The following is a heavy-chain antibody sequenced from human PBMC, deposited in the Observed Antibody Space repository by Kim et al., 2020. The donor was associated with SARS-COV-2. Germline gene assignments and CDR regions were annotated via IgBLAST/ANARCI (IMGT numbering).Heavy chain of an antibody. CDR3: AKSLSSAALGH. D-gene: IGHD2-15*01. CDR2: FSRSGDTT. V-gene: IGHV3-23*01. J-gene: IGHJ5*02. Sequence: GGSLRLSCETSGFTFGDYALNWVRQAPGKGRQWVSAFSRSGDTTNYAGPAKGRFSISRVNSTNILYLHMSSLKADDPAIYYCAKSLSSAALGHWGLGTLVTVSS. CDR1: GFTFGDYA.